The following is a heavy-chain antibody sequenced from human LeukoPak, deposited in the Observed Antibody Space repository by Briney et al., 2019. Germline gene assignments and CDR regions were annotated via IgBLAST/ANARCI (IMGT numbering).Heavy chain of an antibody. CDR2: IYYSGST. D-gene: IGHD6-13*01. V-gene: IGHV4-61*08. Sequence: SETLSLTCTVSGDSISSGDYYWSWIRQPPGKGLEWIGYIYYSGSTNYNPSLKSRFTISVDTSKNQFSLKLSSVTAADTAVYYCARVRGPIAAAGTGWFDPWGQGTLVTVSS. J-gene: IGHJ5*02. CDR1: GDSISSGDYY. CDR3: ARVRGPIAAAGTGWFDP.